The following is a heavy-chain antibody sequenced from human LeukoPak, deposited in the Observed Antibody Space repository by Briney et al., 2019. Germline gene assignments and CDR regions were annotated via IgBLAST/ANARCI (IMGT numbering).Heavy chain of an antibody. J-gene: IGHJ4*02. Sequence: ISISCSTIYYADSVKGRFTISRDNAKNSLYLQMNSLRAEDTAVYYCARDIRGYSSGGFDYWGQGTLVTVSS. CDR3: ARDIRGYSSGGFDY. CDR2: ISISCSTI. V-gene: IGHV3-11*01. D-gene: IGHD5-18*01.